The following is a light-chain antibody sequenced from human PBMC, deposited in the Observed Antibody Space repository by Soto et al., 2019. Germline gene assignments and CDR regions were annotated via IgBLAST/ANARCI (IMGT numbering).Light chain of an antibody. CDR2: RSK. CDR1: SSNIGAGYD. V-gene: IGLV1-40*01. CDR3: QSYDSSLSAVV. Sequence: QSVLTQPPSVSGAPGQRVTISCTGSSSNIGAGYDVHWYQHLPGTAPKLLIYRSKYRPSGVPDRFSDSKSGASASLAITGLQAEDEADYYCQSYDSSLSAVVFGGGTKLTVL. J-gene: IGLJ2*01.